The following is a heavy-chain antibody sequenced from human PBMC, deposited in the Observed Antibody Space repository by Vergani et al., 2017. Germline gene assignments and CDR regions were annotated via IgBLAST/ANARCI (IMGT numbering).Heavy chain of an antibody. CDR2: IKSDGSIT. CDR3: ARAXCIETCYMSNWLDS. V-gene: IGHV3-74*03. J-gene: IGHJ5*01. Sequence: VQLVESGGGVVQPGTSLTLSCVVSGFALNRHAMYWVRQAPGKGLLWVSRIKSDGSITAYADSVKGRFTISRDNAQNTLYLQMNSLRVEDTGVYYCARAXCIETCYMSNWLDSWGQGTLVTVSS. CDR1: GFALNRHA. D-gene: IGHD3-9*01.